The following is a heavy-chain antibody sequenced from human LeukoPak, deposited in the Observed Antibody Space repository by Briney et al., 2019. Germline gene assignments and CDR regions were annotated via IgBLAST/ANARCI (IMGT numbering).Heavy chain of an antibody. Sequence: GGSLRLSCAASGFTLSSYAMSWVRQAPGKGLEWVSAISGSGGSTYYADSVKGRFTISRDNSKNTLYLQMNSLRAEDTAVYYCARDHAAAAAGHAFDIWGQGTMVTVSS. J-gene: IGHJ3*02. CDR2: ISGSGGST. CDR1: GFTLSSYA. D-gene: IGHD6-13*01. V-gene: IGHV3-23*01. CDR3: ARDHAAAAAGHAFDI.